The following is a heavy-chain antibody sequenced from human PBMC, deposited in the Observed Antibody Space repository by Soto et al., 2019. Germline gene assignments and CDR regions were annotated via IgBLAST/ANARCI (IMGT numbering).Heavy chain of an antibody. Sequence: GASVKVYCKASGGTFSSYAISWVRQAPGQGLEWMGGIIPIFGTANYAQKFQGRVTITADESTSTAYMELSSLRSEDTAVYYCARSYDSSGYQCDYWGQGTLVTVSS. V-gene: IGHV1-69*13. D-gene: IGHD3-22*01. CDR2: IIPIFGTA. CDR3: ARSYDSSGYQCDY. CDR1: GGTFSSYA. J-gene: IGHJ4*02.